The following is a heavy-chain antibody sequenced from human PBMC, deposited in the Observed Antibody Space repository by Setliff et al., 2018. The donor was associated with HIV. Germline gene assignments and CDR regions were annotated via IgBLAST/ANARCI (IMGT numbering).Heavy chain of an antibody. CDR1: GFTVSSNY. Sequence: GGSLRLSCAASGFTVSSNYMSWVRQAPGKGLEWVSLIYSGGSTYYADSVRGRFTISRDNSKNAVYLQMNSLRAEDTAVYYCARDRPVTGTTWYFDLWGRGTLVTVSS. CDR2: IYSGGST. J-gene: IGHJ2*01. CDR3: ARDRPVTGTTWYFDL. V-gene: IGHV3-66*01. D-gene: IGHD1-20*01.